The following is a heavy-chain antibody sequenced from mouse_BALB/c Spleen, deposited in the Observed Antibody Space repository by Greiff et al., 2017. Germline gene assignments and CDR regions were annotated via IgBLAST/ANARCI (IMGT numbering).Heavy chain of an antibody. V-gene: IGHV5-4*02. CDR3: ARAGYGNPFAY. CDR2: ISDGGSYT. Sequence: EVNVVESGGGLVKPGGSLKLSCAASGFTFSDYYMYWVRQTPEKRLEWVATISDGGSYTYYPDSVKGRFTISRDNAKNNLYLQMSSLKSEDTAMYYCARAGYGNPFAYWGQGTLVTVSA. CDR1: GFTFSDYY. D-gene: IGHD2-10*02. J-gene: IGHJ3*01.